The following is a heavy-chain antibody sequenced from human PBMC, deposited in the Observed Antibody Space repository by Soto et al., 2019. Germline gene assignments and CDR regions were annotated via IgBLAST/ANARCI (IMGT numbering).Heavy chain of an antibody. CDR1: GGSLSSYY. V-gene: IGHV4-59*01. Sequence: KSSETLSLTCTVSGGSLSSYYWTWIRQPPGKGLEWIGYIYYSGSTNYNPSLKSRVTISVDTSKNQFSLKLNSMTAADTAVYYCARGAPYGAEKLDYWGQGTLVTVSS. CDR3: ARGAPYGAEKLDY. CDR2: IYYSGST. J-gene: IGHJ4*02. D-gene: IGHD4-17*01.